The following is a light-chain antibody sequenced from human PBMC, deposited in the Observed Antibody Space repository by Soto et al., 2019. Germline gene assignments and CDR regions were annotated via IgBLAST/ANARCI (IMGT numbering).Light chain of an antibody. CDR1: QRLSSW. CDR3: QQYRSYPIT. Sequence: DIQMTQSPSTLSASVGDRVTITCRASQRLSSWLARYQQKPGKAPKSLIYKASSLESGDPSRFSGSGSGTDFTLHISSLQPDDFETYYCQQYRSYPITFGQGTRLEIK. V-gene: IGKV1-5*03. CDR2: KAS. J-gene: IGKJ5*01.